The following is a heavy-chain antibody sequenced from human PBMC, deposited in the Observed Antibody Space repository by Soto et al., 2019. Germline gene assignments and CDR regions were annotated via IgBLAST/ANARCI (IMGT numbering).Heavy chain of an antibody. J-gene: IGHJ5*01. D-gene: IGHD3-22*01. Sequence: PSETLSLTCGVSGYSISSDNWWVWIRQPPGKGLEWIGYIHYSGITYSNPSLKSRLTMSVDTSKNQFSLKLSSVTAADTAMYYCSTRAYDTNGYYRFDPWGQGTLVTVSS. CDR2: IHYSGIT. V-gene: IGHV4-28*01. CDR3: STRAYDTNGYYRFDP. CDR1: GYSISSDNW.